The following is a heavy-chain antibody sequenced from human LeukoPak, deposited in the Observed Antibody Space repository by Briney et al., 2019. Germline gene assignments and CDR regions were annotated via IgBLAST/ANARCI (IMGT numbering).Heavy chain of an antibody. V-gene: IGHV4-4*07. J-gene: IGHJ4*02. CDR3: ARDPPPYSSRWSPFDY. CDR1: GGSISSYY. CDR2: IYTSGST. Sequence: PSETLSLTCTVSGGSISSYYWSWIRQPAGKGLEWIGRIYTSGSTNYNPSLKSRVTMSVDTSKNQFSLKLSSVTAADTAVYYCARDPPPYSSRWSPFDYWGQGTLVTVSS. D-gene: IGHD6-13*01.